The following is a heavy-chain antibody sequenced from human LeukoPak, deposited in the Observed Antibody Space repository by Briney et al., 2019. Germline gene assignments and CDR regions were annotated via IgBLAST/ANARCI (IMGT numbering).Heavy chain of an antibody. D-gene: IGHD4-17*01. Sequence: PSETLSLTCTVSGGSIGSYYWSWVRQPAGKGLEWIGRFYTSGSTKYNPSLKSRVTMSVDTSKNQFSLKLSSVTFADTAVYYCASRPLLHGHYELDDYWGQGTLVAVSS. V-gene: IGHV4-4*07. J-gene: IGHJ4*02. CDR2: FYTSGST. CDR3: ASRPLLHGHYELDDY. CDR1: GGSIGSYY.